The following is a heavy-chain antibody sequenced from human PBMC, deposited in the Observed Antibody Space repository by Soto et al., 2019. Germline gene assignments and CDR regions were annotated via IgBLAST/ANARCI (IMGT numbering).Heavy chain of an antibody. Sequence: EVQLVESGGGLVQPGGSLRLSCAASGFAFSSYWMQWVRQAPGKGPVGVSRISSDGRNTTYADFVKGRFTISRDNAENTLHLQMTSLTDADTAVYYCIKASTVTGVGGYRWGQGTLVTVSS. CDR3: IKASTVTGVGGYR. CDR1: GFAFSSYW. V-gene: IGHV3-74*01. J-gene: IGHJ5*02. CDR2: ISSDGRNT. D-gene: IGHD6-19*01.